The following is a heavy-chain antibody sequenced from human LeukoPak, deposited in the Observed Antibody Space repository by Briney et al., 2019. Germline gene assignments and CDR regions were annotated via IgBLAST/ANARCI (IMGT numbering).Heavy chain of an antibody. CDR3: ARGAYYYED. CDR1: GFTFSSHS. Sequence: LAGESLRLSCAASGFTFSSHSMNWVRQAPGKGLERVSYISSSSSTIYYADSVKGRFTISRDNAKNSLYLQMNSLRAEDTAVYYCARGAYYYEDWGQGTLVTVSS. D-gene: IGHD3-22*01. J-gene: IGHJ4*02. CDR2: ISSSSSTI. V-gene: IGHV3-48*01.